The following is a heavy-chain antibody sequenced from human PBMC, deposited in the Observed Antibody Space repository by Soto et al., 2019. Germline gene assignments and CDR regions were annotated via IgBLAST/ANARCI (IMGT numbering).Heavy chain of an antibody. CDR1: GFTFSGSA. CDR3: TLSYYYGSGTYPQ. CDR2: IRSKANSYAT. V-gene: IGHV3-73*01. D-gene: IGHD3-10*01. J-gene: IGHJ4*02. Sequence: GGSLRLSCAASGFTFSGSAMHWVRQASGKGLERVGRIRSKANSYATAYAASVKGRFTISRDDSKNTAYLQMNSLKTEDTAVYYCTLSYYYGSGTYPQWGQGTLVTVSS.